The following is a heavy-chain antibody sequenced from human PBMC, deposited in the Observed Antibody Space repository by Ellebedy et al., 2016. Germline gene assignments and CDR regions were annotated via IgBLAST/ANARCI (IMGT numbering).Heavy chain of an antibody. CDR3: AKDMVGGWGSFDY. CDR2: ISWNSGTI. J-gene: IGHJ4*02. Sequence: GGSLRLSCAASGFTFDDYAMHWVRQAPGKGLEWVSGISWNSGTIGYADSVKGRFTISRDNAKNSLYLQMNSLRAEDTAFYYCAKDMVGGWGSFDYWGQGTLVTVSS. V-gene: IGHV3-9*01. CDR1: GFTFDDYA. D-gene: IGHD6-19*01.